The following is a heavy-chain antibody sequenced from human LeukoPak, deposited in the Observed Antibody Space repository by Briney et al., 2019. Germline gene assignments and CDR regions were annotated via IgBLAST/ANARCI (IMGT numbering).Heavy chain of an antibody. J-gene: IGHJ3*02. Sequence: PGGSLRLSCAASGFTFSSYEMNWVRQAPGKGLEWVSYISSSGSTIYYADSVKGRFTISRDNAKNSLYLQMNSLRAEDTAVYYCAREVSDCSSTSCYRRRAFDIWGQGTMVTVSS. CDR3: AREVSDCSSTSCYRRRAFDI. CDR2: ISSSGSTI. CDR1: GFTFSSYE. V-gene: IGHV3-48*03. D-gene: IGHD2-2*01.